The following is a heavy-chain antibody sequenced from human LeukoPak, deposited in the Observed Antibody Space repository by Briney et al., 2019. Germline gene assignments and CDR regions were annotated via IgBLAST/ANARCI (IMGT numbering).Heavy chain of an antibody. J-gene: IGHJ4*02. V-gene: IGHV1-18*01. D-gene: IGHD1/OR15-1a*01. CDR3: ARAGIWNNDFDY. CDR2: ISAYNGNT. CDR1: GYTFTTYG. Sequence: ASVKASCKASGYTFTTYGITWVRQAPGQGLEWMGWISAYNGNTNYAQKLQGRVTMTTDTSTSTAYMELRSLRSDDTAVYYCARAGIWNNDFDYWGQGTLVIVSS.